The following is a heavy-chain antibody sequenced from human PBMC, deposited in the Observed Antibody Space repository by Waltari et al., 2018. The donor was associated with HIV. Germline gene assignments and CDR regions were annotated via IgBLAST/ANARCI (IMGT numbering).Heavy chain of an antibody. CDR2: ISGYRSYI. J-gene: IGHJ4*02. CDR1: GFTFSSYS. CDR3: ARAQMGYFDY. V-gene: IGHV3-21*01. Sequence: EVQLVESGGGLVKPGGSLRLSCAASGFTFSSYSMNWVRQAPGKGLELVSSISGYRSYIYYADSVKGRFTISRDNGKNSLYLQMNSLRAEDTAVYYCARAQMGYFDYWGQGTLVTVSS.